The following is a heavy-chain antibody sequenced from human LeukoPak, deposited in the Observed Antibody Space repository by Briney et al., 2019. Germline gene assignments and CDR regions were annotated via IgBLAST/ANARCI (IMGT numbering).Heavy chain of an antibody. D-gene: IGHD6-13*01. Sequence: SETLSLTCTVSGGSISSTSYYWGWIRQPPGKGLEWIGSIYNSGTSYYNPSLKSRVTMSVDTSKNRFSLNLSSVTAADTAVYYCTSRVGIATAFDYWGQGTLVSVSS. CDR1: GGSISSTSYY. J-gene: IGHJ4*02. V-gene: IGHV4-39*01. CDR3: TSRVGIATAFDY. CDR2: IYNSGTS.